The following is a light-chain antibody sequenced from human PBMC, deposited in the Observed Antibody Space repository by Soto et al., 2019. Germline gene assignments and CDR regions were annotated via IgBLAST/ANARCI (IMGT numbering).Light chain of an antibody. V-gene: IGKV3-20*01. CDR1: QSVSSSY. CDR3: QHYSSSWT. CDR2: GAS. J-gene: IGKJ1*01. Sequence: EIGLTQSPGTLSLSPGERATLSCRASQSVSSSYLAWYQQKAGQAPRLLIYGASNRATGIPDRFSGSGSGTDFILTISRLEPEDFAVYYCQHYSSSWTFGQGTKVDIK.